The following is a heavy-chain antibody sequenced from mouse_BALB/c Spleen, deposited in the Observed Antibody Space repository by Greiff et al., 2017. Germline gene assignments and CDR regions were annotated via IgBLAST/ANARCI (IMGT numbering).Heavy chain of an antibody. J-gene: IGHJ4*01. D-gene: IGHD2-1*01. CDR1: GFTFSDYY. Sequence: EVKVVESGGGLVKPGGSLKLSCAASGFTFSDYYMYWVRQTPEKRLEWVATISDGGSYTYYPDSVKGRFTISRDNAKNNLYLQMSSLKSEDTAMYYCARDQTVYYGNYDAMDYWGQGTSVTVSS. CDR3: ARDQTVYYGNYDAMDY. CDR2: ISDGGSYT. V-gene: IGHV5-4*02.